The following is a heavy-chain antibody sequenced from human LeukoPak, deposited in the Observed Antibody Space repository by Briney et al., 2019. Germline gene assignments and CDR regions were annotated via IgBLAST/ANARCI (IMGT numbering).Heavy chain of an antibody. V-gene: IGHV1-69*01. CDR2: IIPIFGTA. Sequence: SVKVSCKASGGTFSGYAISWVRQAPGQGLEWMGGIIPIFGTANYAQKFQGRVTITADESTSTAYMELSSLRSEDTAVYYCAGTSTNSYYYYYYMDVWGKGTTVTVSS. CDR1: GGTFSGYA. J-gene: IGHJ6*03. CDR3: AGTSTNSYYYYYYMDV. D-gene: IGHD2-2*01.